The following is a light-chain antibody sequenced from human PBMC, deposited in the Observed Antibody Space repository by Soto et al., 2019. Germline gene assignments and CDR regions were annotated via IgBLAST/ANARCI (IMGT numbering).Light chain of an antibody. V-gene: IGKV3-20*01. CDR1: QSVSSSY. CDR2: GAS. J-gene: IGKJ1*01. CDR3: QRYGSSPPWT. Sequence: ILLTQSPGTLSLSPGETATLFFRSSQSVSSSYLASYQQKPGQAPRLLIYGASSRATGIPDRFSGSGSGTDFTLTISRLEPEDFAVYYCQRYGSSPPWTFGQGTKVDIK.